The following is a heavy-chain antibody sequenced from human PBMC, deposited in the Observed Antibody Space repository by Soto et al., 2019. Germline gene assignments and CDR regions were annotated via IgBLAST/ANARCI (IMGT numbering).Heavy chain of an antibody. CDR3: ARDVGPITIFGEALSGYFDF. Sequence: GSLRLSWGVSVFSFCTYWLIWVRQAPGKGLDGLASIKQDGSERYYLDSVKGRFTISRDNAKDSLSLQMNSLRGEDTAFYYCARDVGPITIFGEALSGYFDFWGQGTLVTVSS. CDR1: VFSFCTYW. D-gene: IGHD3-3*01. V-gene: IGHV3-7*03. J-gene: IGHJ4*02. CDR2: IKQDGSER.